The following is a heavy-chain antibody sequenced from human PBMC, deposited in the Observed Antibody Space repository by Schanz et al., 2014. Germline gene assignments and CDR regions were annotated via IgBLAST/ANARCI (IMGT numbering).Heavy chain of an antibody. V-gene: IGHV3-23*01. CDR1: GFTFSSYA. D-gene: IGHD3-9*01. J-gene: IGHJ5*02. CDR2: ISGSGGST. Sequence: EVQLLESGGGLVQPGGSLRLSCAASGFTFSSYAMSWVRQAPGKGLEWVSAISGSGGSTYYADSVRGRITMSRDNSKNTLYLQMSSLRADDTAVYYCAKAADWPVTRFDPWGQGTLXTVSS. CDR3: AKAADWPVTRFDP.